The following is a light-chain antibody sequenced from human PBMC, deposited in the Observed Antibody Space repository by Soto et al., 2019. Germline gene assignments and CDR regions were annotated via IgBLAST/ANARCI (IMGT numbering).Light chain of an antibody. CDR2: EVS. CDR1: SSDVGSYDH. J-gene: IGLJ1*01. Sequence: QSVLSQPASVSGSPGQSITISCSGTSSDVGSYDHVAWYQQFPGKTPKLMIYEVSNRPSGVSSRFSGPKSGNTASLTISGLQAEDEADYYCISYKGSRTSYVFGSGTKVTVL. V-gene: IGLV2-14*01. CDR3: ISYKGSRTSYV.